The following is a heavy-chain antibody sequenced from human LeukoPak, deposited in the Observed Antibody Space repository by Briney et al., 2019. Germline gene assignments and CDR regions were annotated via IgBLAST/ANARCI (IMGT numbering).Heavy chain of an antibody. V-gene: IGHV4-39*07. Sequence: SETLSLTCTVSGGSISSSSYYWGWIRQPPGKGLEWIGSTYYSGSTYYNPSLKSRVTISVDTSKNQFSLKLSSVTAADTAVYYCALDGGSVGYDYWGQGTLVTVSS. CDR1: GGSISSSSYY. CDR2: TYYSGST. CDR3: ALDGGSVGYDY. J-gene: IGHJ4*02. D-gene: IGHD5-24*01.